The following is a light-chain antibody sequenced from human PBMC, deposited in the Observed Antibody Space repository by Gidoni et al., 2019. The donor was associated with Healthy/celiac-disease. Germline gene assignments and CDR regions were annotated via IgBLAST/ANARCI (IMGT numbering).Light chain of an antibody. CDR3: NSRDSSGNHPV. CDR2: GKN. V-gene: IGLV3-19*01. J-gene: IGLJ2*01. CDR1: SLRSYY. Sequence: SSELTQDPAVSVALGQTVRITCQGDSLRSYYASWYQQKPGQAPVLVIYGKNNRPSGIPDRFSGSSSGNTASLTITGAQAEDEADYYCNSRDSSGNHPVFGGGTKLTXL.